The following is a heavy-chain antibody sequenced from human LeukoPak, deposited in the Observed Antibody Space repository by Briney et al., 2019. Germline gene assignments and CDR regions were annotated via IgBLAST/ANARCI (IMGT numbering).Heavy chain of an antibody. V-gene: IGHV1-69*13. CDR3: ARGRDYYGSGSYSPNWFDP. D-gene: IGHD3-10*01. J-gene: IGHJ5*02. CDR2: IIPIFGTA. Sequence: ASVKVSCKASGGTFSSYAISWVRQAPGQGLEWMGGIIPIFGTANYAQKFQGRVTITADESTSTAYMELSSLRSEDTAVYYCARGRDYYGSGSYSPNWFDPWGQGALVTVSS. CDR1: GGTFSSYA.